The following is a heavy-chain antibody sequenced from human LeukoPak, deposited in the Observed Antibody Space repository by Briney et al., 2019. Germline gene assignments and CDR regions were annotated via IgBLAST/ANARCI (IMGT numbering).Heavy chain of an antibody. D-gene: IGHD4-17*01. CDR3: ARGPVTSPNKPFDY. CDR1: GGTFSSYA. CDR2: IIPIFGTA. Sequence: SVKVSXKASGGTFSSYAISWVRQAPGQGLEWMGSIIPIFGTANYAQKFQGRVTITTDESTSTAYMELSSLRSEDTAVYYCARGPVTSPNKPFDYWGQGTLVTVSS. V-gene: IGHV1-69*05. J-gene: IGHJ4*02.